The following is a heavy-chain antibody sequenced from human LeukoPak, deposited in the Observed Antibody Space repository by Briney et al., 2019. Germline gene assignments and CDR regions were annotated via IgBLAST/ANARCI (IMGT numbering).Heavy chain of an antibody. CDR1: GGSISSYY. J-gene: IGHJ4*02. D-gene: IGHD3-22*01. Sequence: SSETPSLTCTVSGGSISSYYWSWIRQPPGKGLEWVGYIYYSGSTKYNPSLKSRVTISVDTSKNQFSLKVGSVTAADTAVYYCARRDYDDSSGYHSSYFDHWGQGTLVTVSS. CDR3: ARRDYDDSSGYHSSYFDH. V-gene: IGHV4-59*08. CDR2: IYYSGST.